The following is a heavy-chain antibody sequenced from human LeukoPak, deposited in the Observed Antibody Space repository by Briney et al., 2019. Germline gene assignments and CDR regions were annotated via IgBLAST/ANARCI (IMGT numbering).Heavy chain of an antibody. CDR2: IIPILGTA. CDR1: GGTFSSYA. CDR3: ARYDRYCSGGDCHYYFDY. J-gene: IGHJ4*02. Sequence: SVKVSCKASGGTFSSYAISWVRQAPGQGLEWMGGIIPILGTANYAQKFQGRVTITADESTSTAYMELSSLRSEDTAVYYCARYDRYCSGGDCHYYFDYWGQGTLVDVSS. D-gene: IGHD2-15*01. V-gene: IGHV1-69*13.